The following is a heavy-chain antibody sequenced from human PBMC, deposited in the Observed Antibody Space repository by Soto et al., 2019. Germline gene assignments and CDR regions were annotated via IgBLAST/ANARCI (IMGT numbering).Heavy chain of an antibody. Sequence: EVQLLESGGGLVQPAGSLRLSCAASGFTFSSNALTWVRKAPGKGLEWVSAISGSGGSTYYADSVKGRFTISRDNSKNTLYLQMNSLRAADTAVYYCAKDIVKRPNGMDVWGQGTTVTVSS. CDR2: ISGSGGST. V-gene: IGHV3-23*01. CDR3: AKDIVKRPNGMDV. CDR1: GFTFSSNA. J-gene: IGHJ6*02. D-gene: IGHD1-26*01.